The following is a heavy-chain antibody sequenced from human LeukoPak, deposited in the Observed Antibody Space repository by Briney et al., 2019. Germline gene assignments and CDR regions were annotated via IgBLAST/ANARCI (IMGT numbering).Heavy chain of an antibody. D-gene: IGHD4-17*01. CDR1: GFTFSSYD. CDR2: IGTTGDT. CDR3: ARGFYGDYRY. J-gene: IGHJ4*02. Sequence: PGGSLTLSCAASGFTFSSYDMHWVRHVKGKGLDWVSSIGTTGDTHYSVSVKGRFTISRENAKNSLYLQMSGLSAGDTAVYYCARGFYGDYRYWGQGTLVTVSS. V-gene: IGHV3-13*01.